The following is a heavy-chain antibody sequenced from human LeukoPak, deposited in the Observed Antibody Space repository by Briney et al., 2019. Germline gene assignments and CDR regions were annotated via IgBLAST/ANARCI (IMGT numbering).Heavy chain of an antibody. CDR3: ARGEHTIFSYY. CDR1: GGSISSGGYY. V-gene: IGHV4-30-2*01. D-gene: IGHD3-3*01. J-gene: IGHJ4*02. Sequence: PSETLSLTCIVSGGSISSGGYYWSWIRQPPGKGLEWIGYIYHSGSTYYNPSLKSRVTISVDRSKNQFSLKLSSVTAADTAVYYCARGEHTIFSYYRGQGTLVTVSS. CDR2: IYHSGST.